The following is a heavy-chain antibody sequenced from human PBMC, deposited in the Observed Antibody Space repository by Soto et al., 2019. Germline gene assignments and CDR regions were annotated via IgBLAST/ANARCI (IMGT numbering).Heavy chain of an antibody. Sequence: QVQLVESGGGVVQPGRSLRLPCAASGFTFSSYGMHWVRQAPGKGLEWVAVISYDGSNKYYADSVKGRFTISRDNSKNTLYLQMNSLRAEDTAVYYCAKDSYRRPFDYWGQGTLVTVSS. CDR3: AKDSYRRPFDY. J-gene: IGHJ4*02. D-gene: IGHD3-16*02. CDR1: GFTFSSYG. CDR2: ISYDGSNK. V-gene: IGHV3-30*18.